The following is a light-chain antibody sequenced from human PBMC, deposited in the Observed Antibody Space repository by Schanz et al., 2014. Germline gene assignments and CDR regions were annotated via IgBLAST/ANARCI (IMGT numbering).Light chain of an antibody. V-gene: IGKV3-15*01. CDR3: QQYKSWPPTLT. J-gene: IGKJ1*01. CDR1: QGVTSN. CDR2: GAS. Sequence: EIVMTQSPATLSVSPGERATLSCRASQGVTSNYLAWYQQRPGQAPRLLIFGASTRATGIPPRFSGSMSGTEFTLTISSLQSEDFAVYYCQQYKSWPPTLTFGQGTRVEIK.